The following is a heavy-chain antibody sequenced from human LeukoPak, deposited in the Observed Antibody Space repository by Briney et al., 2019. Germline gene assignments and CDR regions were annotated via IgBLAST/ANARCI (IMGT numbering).Heavy chain of an antibody. J-gene: IGHJ4*02. CDR3: TIEGSGSSFDY. CDR1: GFTFGDYA. V-gene: IGHV3-49*04. CDR2: IRSKAYGGTT. Sequence: GGSLRPSCTASGFTFGDYAMSWVRQAPGKGLEWVGFIRSKAYGGTTEYAASVKGRFTISRDDSKSIAYLQMNSLKTEDTAVYYCTIEGSGSSFDYWGQGTLVTVSS. D-gene: IGHD3-10*01.